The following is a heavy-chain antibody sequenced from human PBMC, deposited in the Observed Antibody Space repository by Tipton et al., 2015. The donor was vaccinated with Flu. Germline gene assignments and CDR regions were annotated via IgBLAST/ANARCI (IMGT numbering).Heavy chain of an antibody. CDR3: VRAIYNSDNY. J-gene: IGHJ4*02. CDR2: INQDGSQK. V-gene: IGHV3-7*01. CDR1: GFTLSNYW. Sequence: SLRLSCAASGFTLSNYWMTWVRQAPGKGLEWVANINQDGSQKHYVDSVKGRFTISRDNPVNSVYLQMNSLRAEDTAVYFCVRAIYNSDNYSGQGTLVTVSS. D-gene: IGHD1-14*01.